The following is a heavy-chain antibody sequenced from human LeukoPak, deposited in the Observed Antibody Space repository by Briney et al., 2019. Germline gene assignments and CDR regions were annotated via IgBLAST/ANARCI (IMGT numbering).Heavy chain of an antibody. V-gene: IGHV3-20*04. J-gene: IGHJ4*02. Sequence: PGGSLRLSCAASGFTFDDYGMSWVRQAPGKGLEGVPGINWNGGSTGYADSVKGRFTISRDNAKNSLYPQMNSLRAEDTALYYCARGNGEITMARGVITEGYYFDYWGQGTLVTVSS. CDR3: ARGNGEITMARGVITEGYYFDY. CDR2: INWNGGST. D-gene: IGHD3-10*01. CDR1: GFTFDDYG.